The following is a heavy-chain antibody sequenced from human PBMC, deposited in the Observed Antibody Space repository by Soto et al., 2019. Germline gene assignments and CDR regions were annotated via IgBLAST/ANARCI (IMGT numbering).Heavy chain of an antibody. J-gene: IGHJ5*02. CDR2: INHSGST. Sequence: PSETLSLTCAVYGGSFSGYYWSWIRQPPGKGLEWIGEINHSGSTYYNPSLKSRVTISVDRSKNQFSLKLSSVTAADTAVYYCARAIDYFNWFDPWGQGTLVTVSS. CDR1: GGSFSGYY. CDR3: ARAIDYFNWFDP. D-gene: IGHD4-17*01. V-gene: IGHV4-34*01.